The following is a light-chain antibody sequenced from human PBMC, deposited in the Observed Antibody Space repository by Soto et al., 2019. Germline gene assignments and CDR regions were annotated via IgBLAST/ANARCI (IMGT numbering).Light chain of an antibody. J-gene: IGKJ1*01. CDR2: AAS. CDR1: QSIRSY. Sequence: DIQMTQSPSSLSASVGDRVTITCRASQSIRSYLNWYQQKPGKAPKLLIYAASSLQSGVPSRFSGSGSGTDFTLTIGSLQTEDFATYYWPQSYSTPRTFGQGNKVEIK. V-gene: IGKV1-39*01. CDR3: PQSYSTPRT.